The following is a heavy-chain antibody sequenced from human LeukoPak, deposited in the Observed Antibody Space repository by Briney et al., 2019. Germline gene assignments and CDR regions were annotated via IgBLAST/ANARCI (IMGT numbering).Heavy chain of an antibody. CDR3: ARVGRSGWTVDY. D-gene: IGHD6-19*01. CDR1: GFDLSTYS. J-gene: IGHJ4*02. CDR2: ISSSSSSNI. V-gene: IGHV3-48*04. Sequence: GGSLRLSCAASGFDLSTYSIDWVRQVPGKGLEWVSYISSSSSSNIYHADSVKGRFTISRDNAKNSLHLQMNSLRAEDTAVYYCARVGRSGWTVDYWGQGTLVTVSS.